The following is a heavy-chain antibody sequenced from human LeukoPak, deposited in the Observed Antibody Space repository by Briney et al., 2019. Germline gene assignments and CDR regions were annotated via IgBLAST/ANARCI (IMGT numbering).Heavy chain of an antibody. CDR3: AKDVRVGGGGMDV. J-gene: IGHJ6*02. V-gene: IGHV3-23*01. Sequence: GGSLRPSCAASGFTFSNYAMNWVRQAPGKGLEWVSLISGSGVNTYYADSVKGRFTISRDTSKNTVSLQMNSLRGEDTAVYYCAKDVRVGGGGMDVWGQGTPVTVSS. CDR1: GFTFSNYA. D-gene: IGHD1-26*01. CDR2: ISGSGVNT.